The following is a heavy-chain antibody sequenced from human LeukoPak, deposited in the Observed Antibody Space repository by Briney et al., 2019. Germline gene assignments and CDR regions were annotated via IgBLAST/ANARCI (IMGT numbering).Heavy chain of an antibody. CDR2: VYDSGAA. V-gene: IGHV4-4*02. D-gene: IGHD5-24*01. J-gene: IGHJ3*02. CDR1: GVSISSSNW. CDR3: ARDARWLQSRIDAFDI. Sequence: SETLSLTCAVSGVSISSSNWWSWFRQSPGKGLEWIGEVYDSGAANYHPSLRSRVTISVDKAKNQLSLSLRSVTAADTAVYYCARDARWLQSRIDAFDIWSQGTMVTVSS.